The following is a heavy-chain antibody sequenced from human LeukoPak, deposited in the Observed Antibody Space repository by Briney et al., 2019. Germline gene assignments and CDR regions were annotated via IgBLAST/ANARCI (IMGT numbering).Heavy chain of an antibody. CDR3: ARGPLSSTWSNYYHAMDV. D-gene: IGHD6-19*01. J-gene: IGHJ6*02. V-gene: IGHV1-18*04. CDR2: ISAYNGNT. CDR1: GYTFTAYY. Sequence: GASVKVSCKASGYTFTAYYIHWVRQAPGQGLEWLGWISAYNGNTNYAQKFQDRVTLTTDASTSTAYLEPRSLTSDDTAVYYCARGPLSSTWSNYYHAMDVWGPGTTVTVSS.